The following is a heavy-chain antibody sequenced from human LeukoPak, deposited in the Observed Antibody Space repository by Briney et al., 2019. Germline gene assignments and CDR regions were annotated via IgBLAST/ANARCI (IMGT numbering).Heavy chain of an antibody. CDR3: ARNYYDSSGYFGFDY. D-gene: IGHD3-22*01. CDR1: GYTFTSYG. J-gene: IGHJ4*02. CDR2: ISTYNGNT. Sequence: ASVKVSCKASGYTFTSYGISWVRQAPGQGLEWMGWISTYNGNTNYTQKFQGRVTMTTDTSTSTAYMELRSLGSDDTAVYYCARNYYDSSGYFGFDYWGQGTLVTVSS. V-gene: IGHV1-18*01.